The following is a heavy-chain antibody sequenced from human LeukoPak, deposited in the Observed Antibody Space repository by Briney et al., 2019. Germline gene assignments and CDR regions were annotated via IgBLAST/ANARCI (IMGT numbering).Heavy chain of an antibody. D-gene: IGHD6-19*01. CDR2: ISVYNGNT. Sequence: ASVKVSFKASGYTFTSYGISWARQAPGQGLEWMGWISVYNGNTNYAQKLQGRATMTTDTSTSTAYMELRSLRSDDTAVYYCARDVFSGHPPFGYWGQGTLVTVSS. CDR1: GYTFTSYG. V-gene: IGHV1-18*01. CDR3: ARDVFSGHPPFGY. J-gene: IGHJ4*02.